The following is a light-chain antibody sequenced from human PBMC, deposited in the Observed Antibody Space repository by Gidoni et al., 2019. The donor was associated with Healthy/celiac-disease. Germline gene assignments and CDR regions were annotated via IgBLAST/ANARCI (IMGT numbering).Light chain of an antibody. CDR1: QSVSSY. J-gene: IGKJ5*01. CDR2: DAS. CDR3: QQRSNWPPIT. Sequence: EIVLTQSPATLSLSPGERATISCRASQSVSSYLAWYQQKPGQAPRLLIYDASNRATGIPARFSGSGSVTDFTLTISSLEPEDFAVYYCQQRSNWPPITFAQXTRLEIK. V-gene: IGKV3-11*01.